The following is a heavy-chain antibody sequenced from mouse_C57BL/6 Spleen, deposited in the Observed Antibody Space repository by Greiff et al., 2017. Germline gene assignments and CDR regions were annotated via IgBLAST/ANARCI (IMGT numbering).Heavy chain of an antibody. CDR1: GFTFSDYG. CDR2: ISSGSSTI. CDR3: ARGYSNYVWYFDV. Sequence: EVKLMESGGGLVKPGGSLKLSCAASGFTFSDYGMHWVRQAPEKGLEWVAYISSGSSTIYYADTVKGRFTISRDNAKTTLFLQMTSLRSEDTAMXYCARGYSNYVWYFDVWGTGTTVTVSS. V-gene: IGHV5-17*01. J-gene: IGHJ1*03. D-gene: IGHD2-5*01.